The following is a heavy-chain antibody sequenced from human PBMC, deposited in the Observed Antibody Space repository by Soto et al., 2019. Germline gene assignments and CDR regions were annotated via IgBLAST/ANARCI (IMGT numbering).Heavy chain of an antibody. V-gene: IGHV1-18*01. Sequence: ASVKVSCKASGYTFTSYGISWVRQAPGQGLEWMGWISAYNGNTNYAQKLQGRVTMTTDTSTSTAYMELRSLRSDDTAVYYCARDRGDSSSWYISYYYYGMDVWGQGTTVTV. CDR1: GYTFTSYG. CDR2: ISAYNGNT. CDR3: ARDRGDSSSWYISYYYYGMDV. J-gene: IGHJ6*02. D-gene: IGHD6-13*01.